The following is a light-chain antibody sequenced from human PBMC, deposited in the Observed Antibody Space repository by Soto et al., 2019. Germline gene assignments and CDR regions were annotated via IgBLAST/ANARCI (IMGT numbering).Light chain of an antibody. CDR1: TSSIEGTS. CDR2: YSN. J-gene: IGLJ1*01. Sequence: QSVLTQPPSASGTPGQRVTISCSGNTSSIEGTSVNWFQQVPGTAPKLVIYYSNQRPSGVPDRFSGSKSGSSASLAISGLQSEDEADYYCAAWDDKLNGFVFGTGTKVTVL. V-gene: IGLV1-44*01. CDR3: AAWDDKLNGFV.